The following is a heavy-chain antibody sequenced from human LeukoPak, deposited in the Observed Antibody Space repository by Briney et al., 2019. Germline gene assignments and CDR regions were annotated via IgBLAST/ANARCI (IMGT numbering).Heavy chain of an antibody. V-gene: IGHV1-2*06. D-gene: IGHD2-2*02. CDR1: GYTFTGYY. Sequence: ASVKVSCKASGYTFTGYYMHWVRQAPGQGLEWMGRINPNSGGTNYAQKFQGRVTMTRDTSISTAYMELSRLRSDDTAVYYCARGPDFGQLGTIDIVVVPAAISFICDYWGQGTLVTVSS. CDR2: INPNSGGT. J-gene: IGHJ4*02. CDR3: ARGPDFGQLGTIDIVVVPAAISFICDY.